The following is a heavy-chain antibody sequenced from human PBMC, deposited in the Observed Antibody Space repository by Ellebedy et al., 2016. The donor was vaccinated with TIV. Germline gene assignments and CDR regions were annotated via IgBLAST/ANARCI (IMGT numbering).Heavy chain of an antibody. CDR3: ALSSGGEAFDI. V-gene: IGHV4-39*07. CDR2: IYYSGST. J-gene: IGHJ3*02. CDR1: GGSISSSSYY. Sequence: SETLSLTCTVSGGSISSSSYYWGWIRQPPGKGLEWIGTIYYSGSTYYNPSLKSRVTISVDTSKKQFSMKLSSVTAADTAVYYCALSSGGEAFDIWGQGTMVTVSS. D-gene: IGHD3-22*01.